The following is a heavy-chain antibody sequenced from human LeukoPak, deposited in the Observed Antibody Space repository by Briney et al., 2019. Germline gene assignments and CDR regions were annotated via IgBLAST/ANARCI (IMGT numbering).Heavy chain of an antibody. D-gene: IGHD4/OR15-4a*01. J-gene: IGHJ6*03. CDR2: FVDTGVGT. CDR1: GFTFSSYA. CDR3: AKERGHPLPNYHMDV. V-gene: IGHV3-23*01. Sequence: GGCLRLSCAASGFTFSSYAMSWVRQAPGKGREGVSTFVDTGVGTFNADSARGGFTISRDSSKTTLYRKMNSRRAGDTAVYYCAKERGHPLPNYHMDVWGKGTTVTVSS.